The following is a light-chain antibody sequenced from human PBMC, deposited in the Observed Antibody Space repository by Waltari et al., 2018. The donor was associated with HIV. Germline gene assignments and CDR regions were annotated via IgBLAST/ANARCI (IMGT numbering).Light chain of an antibody. J-gene: IGLJ1*01. Sequence: QSFLTQPPSASGTPGQTVTISCSGSSSHLENDNVYCYQQLPGMTPKLLIYKNFLRPSGVPDRFAASKSGTSASLTISGLRSADEADYYCVGWDSSLSAYVFGAGTKVAVL. CDR1: SSHLENDN. CDR3: VGWDSSLSAYV. V-gene: IGLV1-47*01. CDR2: KNF.